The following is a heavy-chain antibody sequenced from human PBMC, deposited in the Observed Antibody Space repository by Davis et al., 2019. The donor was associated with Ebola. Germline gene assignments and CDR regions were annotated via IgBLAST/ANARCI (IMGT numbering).Heavy chain of an antibody. V-gene: IGHV3-74*03. CDR1: GFTFSTYW. CDR3: TRDYGDYINDF. CDR2: VKTDGSST. J-gene: IGHJ4*02. D-gene: IGHD4-17*01. Sequence: GESLKISCAASGFTFSTYWMNWVRQVSGKGLVWVSRVKTDGSSTTYADSVKGRFTISRDNAKNTVYLQMNSLRVEDTALYYCTRDYGDYINDFWGQGTLVTVSS.